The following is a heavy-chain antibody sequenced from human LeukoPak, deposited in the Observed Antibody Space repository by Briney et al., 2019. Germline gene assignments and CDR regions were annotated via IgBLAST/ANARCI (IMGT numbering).Heavy chain of an antibody. CDR1: GFTFSTAW. D-gene: IGHD3-16*01. Sequence: PGGTLKLCCAASGFTFSTAWKAWVRQAPWGGLKWVANIKEDGSAKNYVDSVKGHFTISRDNAENSMYLQMNSLRAEDTAVYYCARDRAYSTCDYWGQGTLVTVSS. V-gene: IGHV3-7*01. J-gene: IGHJ4*02. CDR2: IKEDGSAK. CDR3: ARDRAYSTCDY.